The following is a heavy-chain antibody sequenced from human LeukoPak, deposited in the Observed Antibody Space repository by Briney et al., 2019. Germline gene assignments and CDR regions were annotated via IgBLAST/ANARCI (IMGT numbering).Heavy chain of an antibody. CDR3: ARRVKGALDY. J-gene: IGHJ4*02. CDR1: GGSFSGYY. CDR2: INHSGST. D-gene: IGHD1-26*01. V-gene: IGHV4-34*01. Sequence: SETLSLTCAVYGGSFSGYYWSWIRQPPGKGLEWIGEINHSGSTNYNPSLKSRVTISVDKSKNQFSLKLSSVTAADTAVYYCARRVKGALDYWGQGTLVTVSS.